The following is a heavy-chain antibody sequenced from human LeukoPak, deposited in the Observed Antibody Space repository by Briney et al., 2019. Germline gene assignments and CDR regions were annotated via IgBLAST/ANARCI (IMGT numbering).Heavy chain of an antibody. CDR3: ARGQDTVITSRDAFDI. CDR2: SASSRT. J-gene: IGHJ3*02. CDR1: GFTFSNYG. V-gene: IGHV3-21*01. Sequence: GGTLGLSCAASGFTFSNYGMNWVRQAPGKGLEWVSGSASSRTYYADSVKGRFTISRDNAKNSLYLQMNSLRAEDTAVYYCARGQDTVITSRDAFDIWGQGTMVTVSS. D-gene: IGHD4-23*01.